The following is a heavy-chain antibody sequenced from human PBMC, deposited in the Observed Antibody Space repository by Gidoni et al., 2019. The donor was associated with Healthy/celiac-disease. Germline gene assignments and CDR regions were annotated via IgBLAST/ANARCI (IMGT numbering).Heavy chain of an antibody. V-gene: IGHV3-15*07. CDR2: IKSKTDGGTT. CDR1: GFTFSTAW. J-gene: IGHJ4*02. D-gene: IGHD4-17*01. CDR3: TTDRILDYGDSIDY. Sequence: EVQLVESGGGLVKPGGSLRLSCAASGFTFSTAWMNWVRQAPGKGLEWVVRIKSKTDGGTTDYAAPVKGRFTISRDDSKNTLYLQMNSLKTEDTAVYYCTTDRILDYGDSIDYWGQGTLVTVSS.